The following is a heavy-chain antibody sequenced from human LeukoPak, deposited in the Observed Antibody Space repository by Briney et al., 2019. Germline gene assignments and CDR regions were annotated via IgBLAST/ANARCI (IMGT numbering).Heavy chain of an antibody. CDR2: INPNSGGT. Sequence: ASVKVSCKASGYTFTGYYMHWVRQAPGQGLEWMGWINPNSGGTNYAQKFQGRVTMTRDTSISTAYMELSRLRFDDTAVYYCARVGSGSYYNFDSWGQGTLVTVSS. CDR3: ARVGSGSYYNFDS. CDR1: GYTFTGYY. V-gene: IGHV1-2*02. D-gene: IGHD3-10*01. J-gene: IGHJ4*02.